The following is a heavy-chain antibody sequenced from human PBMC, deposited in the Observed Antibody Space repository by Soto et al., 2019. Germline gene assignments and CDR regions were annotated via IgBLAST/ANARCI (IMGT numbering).Heavy chain of an antibody. CDR2: IGSRTSDI. CDR3: VRDYYDTSGYPNTFDM. CDR1: GFTLSRHT. Sequence: GGSLRLSCAASGFTLSRHTMNWVRRAPGKGLEWVSFIGSRTSDIYYADSVKGRFTISRDNAKNSLYLDLTRLRAEDKAVYFCVRDYYDTSGYPNTFDMWGQGTMVTVSS. V-gene: IGHV3-21*01. D-gene: IGHD3-22*01. J-gene: IGHJ3*02.